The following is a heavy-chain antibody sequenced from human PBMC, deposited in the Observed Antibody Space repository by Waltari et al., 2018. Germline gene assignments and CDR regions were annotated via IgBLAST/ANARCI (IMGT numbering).Heavy chain of an antibody. CDR1: GFTFGSYA. CDR3: AVPEAAAGYYFDY. CDR2: ISYDGSNK. V-gene: IGHV3-30-3*01. Sequence: QVQLVESGGGVVQPGRSLRLSCAASGFTFGSYAMHWVRQAPGNGLEWVAVISYDGSNKYYADSVKGRFTISRDNSKNTLYLQMNSLRAEDTAVYYCAVPEAAAGYYFDYWGQGTLVTVSS. J-gene: IGHJ4*02. D-gene: IGHD6-13*01.